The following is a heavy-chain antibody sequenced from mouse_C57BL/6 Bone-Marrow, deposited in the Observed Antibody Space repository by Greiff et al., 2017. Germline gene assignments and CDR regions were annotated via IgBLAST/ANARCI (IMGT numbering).Heavy chain of an antibody. J-gene: IGHJ2*01. CDR2: IDPANGNT. Sequence: EVQLQQSVAELVRPGASVKLSCTASGFNIKNTYMHWVKQRPEQGLEWIGRIDPANGNTKYAPKFQGKATITADTSSNTAYLQLSSLTSEDTDIYYCARGTYYCSSYDYFDYWGQGTTLTVSS. V-gene: IGHV14-3*01. D-gene: IGHD1-1*01. CDR3: ARGTYYCSSYDYFDY. CDR1: GFNIKNTY.